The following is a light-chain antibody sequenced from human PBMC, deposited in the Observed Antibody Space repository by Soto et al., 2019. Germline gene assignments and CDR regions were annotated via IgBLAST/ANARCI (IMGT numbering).Light chain of an antibody. CDR3: CSYVGSYSYV. V-gene: IGLV2-11*01. J-gene: IGLJ1*01. CDR1: SSDVGGYNS. CDR2: DVI. Sequence: QSALTQPRSVSGSPGQSVTVSCIGTSSDVGGYNSVSWYQEHPGKAPKLMICDVIKRPSGVPDRFSGSKSGNTASLTISGLLAEDEADYYCCSYVGSYSYVFGTGTKVTVL.